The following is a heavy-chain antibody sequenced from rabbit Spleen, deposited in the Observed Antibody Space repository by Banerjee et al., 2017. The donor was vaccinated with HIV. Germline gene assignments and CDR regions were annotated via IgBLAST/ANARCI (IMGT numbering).Heavy chain of an antibody. Sequence: EQLEESGGGLVKPEGSLTLTCKASGVSLNDKDVMCWVRQAPGKGLEWIACIGTSSNGNTYYASWAKGRFTISKTSSTTVTLQMTSLTAADTATYFCARDTGSSFSSYGMDLWGPGTLVTVS. CDR2: IGTSSNGNT. D-gene: IGHD8-1*01. CDR3: ARDTGSSFSSYGMDL. J-gene: IGHJ6*01. CDR1: GVSLNDKDV. V-gene: IGHV1S45*01.